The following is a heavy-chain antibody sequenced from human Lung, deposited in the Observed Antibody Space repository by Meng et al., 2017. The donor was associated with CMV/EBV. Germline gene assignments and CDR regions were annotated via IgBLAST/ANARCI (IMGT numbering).Heavy chain of an antibody. V-gene: IGHV4-59*01. D-gene: IGHD2-21*01. CDR2: IYYSGST. CDR3: ASSPTLILNPMWSPLFKYYYYGMDV. J-gene: IGHJ6*02. CDR1: GGSISSYY. Sequence: SDTLSLTCTVSGGSISSYYWSWIRQPPGKGLEWIGYIYYSGSTNYNPSLKSRVTISVDTSKNQFSLKLSSVTAAATAVYYCASSPTLILNPMWSPLFKYYYYGMDVWGQGTTVTVSS.